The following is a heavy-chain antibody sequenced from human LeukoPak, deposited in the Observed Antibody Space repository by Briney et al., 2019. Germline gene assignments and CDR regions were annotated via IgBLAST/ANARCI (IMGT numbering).Heavy chain of an antibody. CDR3: ASGIVGAKFDY. V-gene: IGHV1-69*13. CDR1: GGTFSSYA. J-gene: IGHJ4*02. Sequence: SVKVSRKASGGTFSSYAISWVRQAPGQGLEWMGGIIPIFGTANYAQKFQGRVTITADESTSTAYMEPSSLGSEDTAVYYCASGIVGAKFDYWGQGTLVTVSS. D-gene: IGHD1-26*01. CDR2: IIPIFGTA.